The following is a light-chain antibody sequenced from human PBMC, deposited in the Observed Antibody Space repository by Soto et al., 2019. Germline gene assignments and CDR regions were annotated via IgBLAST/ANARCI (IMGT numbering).Light chain of an antibody. V-gene: IGKV3-20*01. J-gene: IGKJ1*01. CDR2: GAS. Sequence: EIVLTQSPGTLSLSPGERATLSCRASQSVSSSYLAWYQQKPGQAPRLLIYGASSRATGIPDRFSGSGSGTDFTLTISRLEPEDFAVYYCQQAGPFRQGTTV. CDR3: QQAGP. CDR1: QSVSSSY.